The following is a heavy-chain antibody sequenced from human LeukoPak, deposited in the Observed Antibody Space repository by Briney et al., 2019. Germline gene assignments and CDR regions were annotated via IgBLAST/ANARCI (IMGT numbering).Heavy chain of an antibody. Sequence: SETLSLTCTVSGGSISGSDSYWAWVRQPPGKGLEWIGSICFSRTTYYNPSLKSRVTMSIDTSKNHFSLKVASVTAADTAVYYCGRHFPETGRDEQPLEYWGQGSLFTVSS. CDR1: GGSISGSDSY. CDR3: GRHFPETGRDEQPLEY. J-gene: IGHJ4*02. CDR2: ICFSRTT. D-gene: IGHD3-10*01. V-gene: IGHV4-39*01.